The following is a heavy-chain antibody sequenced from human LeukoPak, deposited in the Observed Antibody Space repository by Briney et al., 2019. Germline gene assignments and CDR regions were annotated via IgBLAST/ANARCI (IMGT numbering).Heavy chain of an antibody. Sequence: PSETLSLTCAVYGGSFSGYYWSWIRQPPGKGLEWIGEINHSGSTNYNPSLKSRVTISVDTSKNQFSLKLSSVTAADTAVYYCARVAYYYDSERGYYYYYMDVWGKGTTVTISS. D-gene: IGHD3-22*01. CDR1: GGSFSGYY. CDR2: INHSGST. V-gene: IGHV4-34*01. J-gene: IGHJ6*03. CDR3: ARVAYYYDSERGYYYYYMDV.